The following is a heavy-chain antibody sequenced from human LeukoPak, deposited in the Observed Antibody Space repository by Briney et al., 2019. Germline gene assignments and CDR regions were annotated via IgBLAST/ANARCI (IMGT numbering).Heavy chain of an antibody. J-gene: IGHJ4*02. V-gene: IGHV3-64*05. Sequence: GRSLRLSISSSGFTCNSYAMHWVREPRGKLLEYVSSINTNGANTYYADSVKGRFTISRDNSRNTVYVQMNSLTPEDTAVYYCVKGLDYSSSQMDSWGQGTLVTVSS. D-gene: IGHD6-6*01. CDR2: INTNGANT. CDR3: VKGLDYSSSQMDS. CDR1: GFTCNSYA.